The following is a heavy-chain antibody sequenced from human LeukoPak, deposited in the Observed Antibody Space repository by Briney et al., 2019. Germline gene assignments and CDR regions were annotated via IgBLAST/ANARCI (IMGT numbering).Heavy chain of an antibody. J-gene: IGHJ3*01. V-gene: IGHV5-51*01. Sequence: GESLKISCKGSGYSFTSYWIGWARQMPGKGLEWMGIIYPGDSDTKYSPSLQGQVTISADKSISTAFLQWSSLKTSDSAIYYCARRGGLTDVFDSWGQGTMVTVSS. CDR1: GYSFTSYW. CDR3: ARRGGLTDVFDS. CDR2: IYPGDSDT.